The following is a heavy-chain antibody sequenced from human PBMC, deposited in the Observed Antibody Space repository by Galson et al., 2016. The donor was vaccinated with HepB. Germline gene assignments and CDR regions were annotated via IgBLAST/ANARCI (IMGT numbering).Heavy chain of an antibody. J-gene: IGHJ4*02. CDR2: IKSELNGGTT. D-gene: IGHD3-10*01. V-gene: IGHV3-15*05. CDR3: TTHDGSGSFDY. Sequence: SLRLSCAASGFTFSDAWMSWVRQAPGKGPEWVGRIKSELNGGTTDYAAPVKGRFTISREDSKKSVYLHMKSLQREDAGVYYCTTHDGSGSFDYWGQGTLVTVSS. CDR1: GFTFSDAW.